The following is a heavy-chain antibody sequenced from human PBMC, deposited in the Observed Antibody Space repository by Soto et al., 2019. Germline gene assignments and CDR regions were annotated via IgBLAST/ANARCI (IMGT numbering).Heavy chain of an antibody. J-gene: IGHJ1*01. D-gene: IGHD6-19*01. CDR1: GGSVSSGSYY. Sequence: QVQLQESGPGLVKPSETLSLTCTVSGGSVSSGSYYWSWIRQPPGKGLEWIGYIYYSGSTNYNPSLQSRVTISVDTSKNQFSLKLSSVTAADTAVYYCARGSSGWYFNFQHWGQGTPVTVSS. CDR3: ARGSSGWYFNFQH. V-gene: IGHV4-61*01. CDR2: IYYSGST.